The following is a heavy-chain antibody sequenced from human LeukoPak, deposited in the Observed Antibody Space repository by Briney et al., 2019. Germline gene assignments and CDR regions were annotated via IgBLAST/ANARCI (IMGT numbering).Heavy chain of an antibody. D-gene: IGHD5-12*01. J-gene: IGHJ3*02. CDR1: GYTFTGYY. CDR3: ARYTGYVGAFDI. V-gene: IGHV1-18*04. Sequence: ASVKVSCKASGYTFTGYYMHWVRQAPGQGLEGMGWISGYNGNTNYARKLQGRVTMTTDTSTSTAYMELRSLGSDDTSVYYCARYTGYVGAFDIWGQGTMVTVSS. CDR2: ISGYNGNT.